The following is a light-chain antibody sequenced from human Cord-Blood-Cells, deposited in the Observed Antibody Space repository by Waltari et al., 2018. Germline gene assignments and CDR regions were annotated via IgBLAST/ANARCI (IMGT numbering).Light chain of an antibody. CDR3: SSYTSSSTPV. CDR2: EVS. J-gene: IGLJ2*01. Sequence: GSPGQSITISCTGTSSDVGGYNYVSWYQQHPGKAPKLMIYEVSNRPSGVSNRFSGSKSGNTASLTISGLQAEDEADYYCSSYTSSSTPVFGGGTKLTVL. V-gene: IGLV2-14*01. CDR1: SSDVGGYNY.